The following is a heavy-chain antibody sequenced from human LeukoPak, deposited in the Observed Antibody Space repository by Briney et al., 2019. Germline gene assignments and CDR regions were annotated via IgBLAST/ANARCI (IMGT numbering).Heavy chain of an antibody. Sequence: GGSLRLSCAASGFTFSSYWMSWVRQAPGKGLEWVANIKQDGSEKYYVDSVKGRFTISRDNAKNSLYLQMNSLRAEDTAVYYCAGRMVYAIGTQFDYWGQGTLVTVSS. J-gene: IGHJ4*02. D-gene: IGHD2-8*01. V-gene: IGHV3-7*01. CDR1: GFTFSSYW. CDR3: AGRMVYAIGTQFDY. CDR2: IKQDGSEK.